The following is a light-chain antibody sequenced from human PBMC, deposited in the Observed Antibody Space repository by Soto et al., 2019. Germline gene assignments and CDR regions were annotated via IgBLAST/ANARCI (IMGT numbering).Light chain of an antibody. V-gene: IGKV1-27*01. CDR3: HSYNSIPRT. J-gene: IGKJ1*01. CDR1: QGISEY. CDR2: GAS. Sequence: DIQMAQSPSSLSASIGDRVTITCRASQGISEYLAWYQQRPGNAPNLLIYGASILQSGVPSRFSGSGSGTHFTLTNSSLQPEDVATYYCHSYNSIPRTFGQGTTVEIK.